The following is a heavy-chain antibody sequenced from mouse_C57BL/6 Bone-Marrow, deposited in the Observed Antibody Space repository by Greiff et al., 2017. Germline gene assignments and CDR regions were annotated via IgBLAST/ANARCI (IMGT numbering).Heavy chain of an antibody. CDR3: ARDGGWLLLFAY. V-gene: IGHV1-69*01. CDR1: GYTFTSYW. CDR2: IDPSDSYP. J-gene: IGHJ3*01. D-gene: IGHD2-3*01. Sequence: QVQLQQPGAELVMPGASVKLSCKASGYTFTSYWLHWVKQRPGQGLEWIGEIDPSDSYPNYNQKFKGKSTLTVDKSSSTAYMQLSSLTSEDSAVYYCARDGGWLLLFAYWGQGTLVTVSA.